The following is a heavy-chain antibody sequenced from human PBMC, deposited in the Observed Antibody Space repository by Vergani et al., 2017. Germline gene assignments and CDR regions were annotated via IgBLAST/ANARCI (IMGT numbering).Heavy chain of an antibody. V-gene: IGHV4-61*02. J-gene: IGHJ5*02. D-gene: IGHD7-27*01. CDR1: GGSISSGSYY. CDR2: IYTSGST. CDR3: ARDWVSGGFDP. Sequence: QVQLQESGPGLVKPSQTLSLTCTVSGGSISSGSYYWSWIRQPAGKGLEWIGRIYTSGSTNYNPSLKSRVTISVDTSKNQFSLKLSSVTAADTAVYYCARDWVSGGFDPWGQGTLVTVSS.